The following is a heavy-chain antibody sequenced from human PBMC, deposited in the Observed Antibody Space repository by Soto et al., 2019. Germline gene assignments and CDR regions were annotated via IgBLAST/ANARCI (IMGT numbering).Heavy chain of an antibody. CDR1: GFTFSDYY. CDR3: ARSSLTYFEF. V-gene: IGHV3-11*01. CDR2: ISGSGSTT. Sequence: PGGSLRLSCTASGFTFSDYYMSWIRQAPGKGLEWLAYISGSGSTTYYTDSVKGRFAISRDNARTSLYLQINSLRVEGSAVYYCARSSLTYFEFWGQGTLVNVSS. J-gene: IGHJ4*02.